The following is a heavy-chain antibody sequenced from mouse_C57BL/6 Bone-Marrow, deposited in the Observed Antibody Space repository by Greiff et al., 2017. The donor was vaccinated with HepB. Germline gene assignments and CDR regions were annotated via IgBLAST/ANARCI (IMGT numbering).Heavy chain of an antibody. CDR3: ARNYYGSLYYFDY. D-gene: IGHD1-1*01. J-gene: IGHJ2*01. CDR1: GFSLTSYG. Sequence: VKLMESGPGLVQPSQSLSITCTVSGFSLTSYGVHWVRQSPGKGLEWLGVIWSGGSTDYNAAFISRLSISKDNSKSQVFFKMNSLQADDTAIYYWARNYYGSLYYFDYWGQGTTLTVSS. CDR2: IWSGGST. V-gene: IGHV2-2*01.